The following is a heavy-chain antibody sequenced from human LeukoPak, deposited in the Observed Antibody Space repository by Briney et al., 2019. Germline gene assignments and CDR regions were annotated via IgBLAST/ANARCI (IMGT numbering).Heavy chain of an antibody. Sequence: GSVKVSCKASGYTFTGYYMHWVRQAPGQGLEWMGIINPSGGSTSYAQKFQGRVTMTRDMSTSTVYMELSSLRSEDTAVYCCARDRSNYGDYYFDYWGQGTLVTVSS. CDR1: GYTFTGYY. CDR3: ARDRSNYGDYYFDY. CDR2: INPSGGST. V-gene: IGHV1-46*01. D-gene: IGHD4-17*01. J-gene: IGHJ4*02.